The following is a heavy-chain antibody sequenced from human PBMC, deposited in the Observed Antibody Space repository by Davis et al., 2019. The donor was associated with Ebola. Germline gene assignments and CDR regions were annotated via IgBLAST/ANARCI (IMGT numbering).Heavy chain of an antibody. CDR1: GFTFTNAW. D-gene: IGHD3-16*01. J-gene: IGHJ6*02. Sequence: GESLKISCAASGFTFTNAWMSWVRQAPGKGLEWVGRIKSITDGGTTNYAAPVKGRFTISRDDSKKTLYLQMSSLKTEDTAVYYCTTDPGVMTTFGGVVKYYGMDLWGQGTTVTVSS. CDR3: TTDPGVMTTFGGVVKYYGMDL. CDR2: IKSITDGGTT. V-gene: IGHV3-15*01.